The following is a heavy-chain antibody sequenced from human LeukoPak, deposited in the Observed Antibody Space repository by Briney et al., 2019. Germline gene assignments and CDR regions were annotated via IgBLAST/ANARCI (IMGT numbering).Heavy chain of an antibody. D-gene: IGHD6-19*01. J-gene: IGHJ4*02. Sequence: GGSLRLSCAASGFTFSSYWMGWVRQAPGKGLEWVANIKQDGSEKYYVDSVKGRFTISRDNAKNSLYLQMNSLRAEDTAVYYCARDREAVADYYFDYWAREPWSPSPQ. CDR2: IKQDGSEK. V-gene: IGHV3-7*01. CDR3: ARDREAVADYYFDY. CDR1: GFTFSSYW.